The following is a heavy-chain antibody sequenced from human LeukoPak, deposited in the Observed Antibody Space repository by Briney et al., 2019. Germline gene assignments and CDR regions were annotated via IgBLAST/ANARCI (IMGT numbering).Heavy chain of an antibody. J-gene: IGHJ3*02. CDR1: GYTFAGHW. CDR3: ACLKPHYDILTGYFNHDTFDM. V-gene: IGHV5-51*01. Sequence: GESLKISCKGFGYTFAGHWIGWVRQMPGKGLEWMGIIYPGDSDTRYNPSFQGHITISADKSISTVYLQWSSLKASDTAMYYCACLKPHYDILTGYFNHDTFDMWGQGTMVTVSS. D-gene: IGHD3-9*01. CDR2: IYPGDSDT.